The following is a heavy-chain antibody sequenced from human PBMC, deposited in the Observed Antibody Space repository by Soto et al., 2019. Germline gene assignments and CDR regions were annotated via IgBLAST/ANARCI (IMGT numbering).Heavy chain of an antibody. CDR2: IWYDGTNT. CDR1: GFSFSTYG. CDR3: ARVEAPLIHSDHYYYGMDV. J-gene: IGHJ6*02. Sequence: QVQLVESGGGVVRPGRSLRLACEASGFSFSTYGMHWVRQAPGKGLQWVAVIWYDGTNTYYADSVKGRFTISRDNSKDTLYLEMNNLRAEDTAVYYCARVEAPLIHSDHYYYGMDVWGQGNTVTVSS. V-gene: IGHV3-33*01. D-gene: IGHD5-18*01.